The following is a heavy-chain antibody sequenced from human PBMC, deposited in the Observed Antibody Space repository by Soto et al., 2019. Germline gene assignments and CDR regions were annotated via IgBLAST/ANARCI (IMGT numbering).Heavy chain of an antibody. CDR2: ISGSGGST. V-gene: IGHV3-23*01. J-gene: IGHJ4*02. CDR1: GFTFSIYA. Sequence: EVQLLESGGGLVQPGGSLRISCAADGFTFSIYAMSWVRKTPGKGLEWVSAISGSGGSTYYADSVKGRFTISRDNYKNTLDLQINNLRADDTAVYYYEKAPQGGAATLIRDYWCQGTLVAISS. CDR3: EKAPQGGAATLIRDY. D-gene: IGHD6-13*01.